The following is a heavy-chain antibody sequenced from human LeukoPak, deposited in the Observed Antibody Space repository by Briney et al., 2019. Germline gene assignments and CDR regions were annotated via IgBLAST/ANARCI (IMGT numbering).Heavy chain of an antibody. V-gene: IGHV3-21*01. CDR1: GFTFSSYS. D-gene: IGHD3-10*02. J-gene: IGHJ6*03. CDR2: ISSSSSYI. CDR3: AELGITMIGGV. Sequence: GGSLRLSCAASGFTFSSYSMNWLRQAPGKGLEWVSSISSSSSYIYYADSVKGRFTISRDNAKNSLYLQMNSLRAEDTAVYYCAELGITMIGGVWGKGTTVTISS.